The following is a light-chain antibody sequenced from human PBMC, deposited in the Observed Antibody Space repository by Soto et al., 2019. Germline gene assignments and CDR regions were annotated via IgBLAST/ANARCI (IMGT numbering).Light chain of an antibody. CDR2: KAS. J-gene: IGKJ1*01. V-gene: IGKV1-5*03. CDR3: QQYYTSPWT. CDR1: ESFSTW. Sequence: DIQMTQSPSTLSASVGDRVTITCRASESFSTWLAWYQQKPGKAPKLLIFKASSLESGVPSRFSGSGSGTEFTLTISSLQPDDFATYYCQQYYTSPWTFGQGTKVDIK.